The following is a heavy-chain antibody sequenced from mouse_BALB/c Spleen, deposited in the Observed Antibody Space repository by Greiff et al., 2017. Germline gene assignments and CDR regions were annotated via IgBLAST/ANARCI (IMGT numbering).Heavy chain of an antibody. CDR3: ARGKYGNSLAMDY. Sequence: DVQLQESGPGLVKPSQSLSLTCSVTGYSITSGYYWNWIRQFPGNKLEWMGYISYDGSNNYNPSLKNRISITRDTSKNQFFLKLNSVTTEDTATYYCARGKYGNSLAMDYWGQGTSVTVSS. V-gene: IGHV3-6*02. CDR2: ISYDGSN. CDR1: GYSITSGYY. J-gene: IGHJ4*01. D-gene: IGHD2-10*02.